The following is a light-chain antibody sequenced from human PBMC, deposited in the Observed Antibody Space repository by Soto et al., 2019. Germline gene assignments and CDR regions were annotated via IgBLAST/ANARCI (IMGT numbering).Light chain of an antibody. CDR2: EVT. CDR1: SSDVGGYNY. V-gene: IGLV2-14*01. J-gene: IGLJ1*01. Sequence: QSALTQPASVSGSPGQSITISCTGTSSDVGGYNYVSWFQQHPGQAPKLLIYEVTTRPSGVSTRFSGSKSGNTASLTISGLQAEDEADYHCSSYSSSGTLFVFGTGTKVTVL. CDR3: SSYSSSGTLFV.